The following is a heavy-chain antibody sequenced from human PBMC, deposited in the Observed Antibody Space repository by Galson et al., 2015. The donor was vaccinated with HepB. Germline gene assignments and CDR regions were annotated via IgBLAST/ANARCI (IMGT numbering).Heavy chain of an antibody. D-gene: IGHD3-10*01. CDR3: ARQGSRSYYYYGMDV. V-gene: IGHV5-51*01. CDR2: IQPGDSDT. J-gene: IGHJ6*02. Sequence: QSGAEVKKPGESLKISCKGSGYSFTSYWIGWVRQMPGKGLEWMGIIQPGDSDTRYSPSFQGQVTISADKSIGTAYLQWSSLKASDSAMYYCARQGSRSYYYYGMDVWGQGTTVTVS. CDR1: GYSFTSYW.